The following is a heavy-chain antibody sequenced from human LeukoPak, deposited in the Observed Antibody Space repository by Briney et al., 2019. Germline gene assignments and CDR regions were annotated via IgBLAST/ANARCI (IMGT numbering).Heavy chain of an antibody. CDR2: IYYSGST. Sequence: SETLSLTCTVSGASISSYFWSWIRQPPGKGLEWIGYIYYSGSTNYNPSLKSRVTISVDTSKNQFSLKLSSVTAADTAVYYCARLHSPPYPPDYWGQGTLVTVSS. J-gene: IGHJ4*02. CDR1: GASISSYF. CDR3: ARLHSPPYPPDY. V-gene: IGHV4-59*08. D-gene: IGHD4-11*01.